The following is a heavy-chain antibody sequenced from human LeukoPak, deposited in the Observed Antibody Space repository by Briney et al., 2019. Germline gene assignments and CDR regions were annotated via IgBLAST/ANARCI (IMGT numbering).Heavy chain of an antibody. V-gene: IGHV1-2*02. J-gene: IGHJ4*02. D-gene: IGHD3-16*02. CDR2: INPNSGGT. CDR3: ATSSYDYVWGSYRQFQYFDY. Sequence: GASVKVSCKASGYTFTSYGISWVRQAPGQGLEWMGWINPNSGGTNYAQKFQCRVTMTRDTSISTAYMELSRLRSDDTAVYYCATSSYDYVWGSYRQFQYFDYWGQGTLVTVSS. CDR1: GYTFTSYG.